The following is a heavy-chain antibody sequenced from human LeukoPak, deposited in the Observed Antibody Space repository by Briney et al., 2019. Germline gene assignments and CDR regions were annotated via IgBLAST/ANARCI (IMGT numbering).Heavy chain of an antibody. CDR3: ARVPLRFLEPFDF. J-gene: IGHJ4*02. CDR2: INHSGTT. CDR1: GGSLNGYY. V-gene: IGHV4-34*01. Sequence: SETLSLTCSVYGGSLNGYYWSWIRQPPGKGLEWIGEINHSGTTNYNPSRKSRVTMSLDTSKNQFSLRLNSVTAADMAVYYCARVPLRFLEPFDFWGQGTLVTVSS. D-gene: IGHD3-3*01.